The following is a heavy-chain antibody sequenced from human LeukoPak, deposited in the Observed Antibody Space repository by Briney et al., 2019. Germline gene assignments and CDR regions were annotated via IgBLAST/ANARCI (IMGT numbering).Heavy chain of an antibody. CDR1: GGSVSSGSYY. CDR3: ARDSPSGLLDP. Sequence: SETLSLTCTVSGGSVSSGSYYWRWIRQPPGKGLEWIGYIYYSRSTNYNPSLKSRVTISVDTSKNQFSLNLSSVTSADTAVYYCARDSPSGLLDPWGQGTLVTVSS. D-gene: IGHD3-16*01. V-gene: IGHV4-61*01. J-gene: IGHJ5*02. CDR2: IYYSRST.